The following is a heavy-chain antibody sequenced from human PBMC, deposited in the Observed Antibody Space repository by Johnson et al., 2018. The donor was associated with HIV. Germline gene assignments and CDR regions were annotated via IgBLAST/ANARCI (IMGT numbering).Heavy chain of an antibody. J-gene: IGHJ3*02. V-gene: IGHV3-11*04. CDR2: ISSSGGTI. D-gene: IGHD6-6*01. CDR1: RFTFSDYY. Sequence: QVQLVESGGGLVKPGGSLRLSCAASRFTFSDYYMSWIRQTPGKGLEWVSYISSSGGTIYYADSVKGRFTISRDNAKNSLYLQMNSLRAEDTAVYYCARDVIKVIAARDDAFDIWGQGTMVTVSS. CDR3: ARDVIKVIAARDDAFDI.